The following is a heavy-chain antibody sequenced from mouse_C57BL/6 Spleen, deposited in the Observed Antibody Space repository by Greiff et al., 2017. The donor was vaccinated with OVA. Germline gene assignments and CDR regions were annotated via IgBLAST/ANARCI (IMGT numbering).Heavy chain of an antibody. Sequence: EVQLQQSGPVLVKPGASVKMSCKASGYAFTDYYMNWVKQSHGKSLEWIGVINPYNGGTSYNQKFKGKATLTVDKSSSTAYMELNSLTSEDSAVNYCARREGSGYHYWGQGTTLTVSS. D-gene: IGHD3-2*02. CDR1: GYAFTDYY. CDR2: INPYNGGT. J-gene: IGHJ2*01. V-gene: IGHV1-19*01. CDR3: ARREGSGYHY.